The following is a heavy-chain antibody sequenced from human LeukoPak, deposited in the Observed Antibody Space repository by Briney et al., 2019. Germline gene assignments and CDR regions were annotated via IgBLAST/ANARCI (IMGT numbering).Heavy chain of an antibody. D-gene: IGHD4-17*01. CDR3: ARPHLSYGDIRDYYYYYMDV. CDR1: GFTFSNYM. V-gene: IGHV3-30*04. Sequence: GGSLRLSCAASGFTFSNYMMHWVRQAPGKGLEWVAVISYDGSNKYYADSVKGRFTISRDISKNTVYLQMNSLRAEDTAVYYCARPHLSYGDIRDYYYYYMDVWGKGTTVTVSS. J-gene: IGHJ6*03. CDR2: ISYDGSNK.